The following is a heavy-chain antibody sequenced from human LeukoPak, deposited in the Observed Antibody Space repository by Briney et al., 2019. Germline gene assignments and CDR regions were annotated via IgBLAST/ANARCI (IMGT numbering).Heavy chain of an antibody. Sequence: ASVKVSCKASGYTFTSYGISWVRQAPGQGLEWMGWISAYNGNTNYAQKLQGRVTMTTDTSTSTAYMELRSLRSDDTAVYYCARDEGIVVVTSDAFDIWGQGTMVTVSS. D-gene: IGHD2-21*02. CDR2: ISAYNGNT. J-gene: IGHJ3*02. V-gene: IGHV1-18*01. CDR1: GYTFTSYG. CDR3: ARDEGIVVVTSDAFDI.